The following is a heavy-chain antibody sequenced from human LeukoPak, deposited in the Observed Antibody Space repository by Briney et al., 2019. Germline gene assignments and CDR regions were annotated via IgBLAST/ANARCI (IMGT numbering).Heavy chain of an antibody. D-gene: IGHD6-13*01. J-gene: IGHJ6*02. CDR3: ARDFTAAAGTSYYYYYYGMDV. Sequence: GGSLRLSCAASGFTFSTYAMSWVRQAPGKGLEWVSGISGSGDSIYYADSVKGRFTISRDNAKNSLYLQMNSLRAEDTAVYYCARDFTAAAGTSYYYYYYGMDVWGQGTTVTVSS. CDR1: GFTFSTYA. V-gene: IGHV3-23*01. CDR2: ISGSGDSI.